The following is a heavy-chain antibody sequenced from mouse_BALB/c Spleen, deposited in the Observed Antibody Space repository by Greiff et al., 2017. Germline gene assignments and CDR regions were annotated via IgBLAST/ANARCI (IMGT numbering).Heavy chain of an antibody. Sequence: QVQLQQSAAELARPGASVKMSCKASGYTFTSYTMHWVKQRPGQGLEWIGYINPSSGYTEYNQKFKDKTTLTADKSSSTAYMQLSSLTSEDSAVYYCASGGPPGAYWGQGTLVTVSA. V-gene: IGHV1-4*02. CDR1: GYTFTSYT. J-gene: IGHJ3*01. CDR3: ASGGPPGAY. CDR2: INPSSGYT.